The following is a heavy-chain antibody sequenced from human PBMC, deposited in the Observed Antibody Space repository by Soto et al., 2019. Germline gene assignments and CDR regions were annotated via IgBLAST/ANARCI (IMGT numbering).Heavy chain of an antibody. Sequence: GGSLRLSCAASGFTFSSYAMSWVRQAPGKGLEWVSYISSSGSTIYYADSVKGRFTISRDNAKNSLYLQMNSLRAEDTAVYYCARGYKSGYSGYDSGLYFDYWGQGTLVTVSS. CDR2: ISSSGSTI. D-gene: IGHD5-12*01. V-gene: IGHV3-48*04. J-gene: IGHJ4*02. CDR1: GFTFSSYA. CDR3: ARGYKSGYSGYDSGLYFDY.